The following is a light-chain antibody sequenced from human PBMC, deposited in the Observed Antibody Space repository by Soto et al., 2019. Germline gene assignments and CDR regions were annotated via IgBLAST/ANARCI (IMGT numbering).Light chain of an antibody. J-gene: IGLJ1*01. Sequence: QSVLAQPASVSGSPGQSITIYCTGTSSDVGGYNYVSWYQQHPGKAPKLMIYEVSNRPSGVSNRFSGSKSGNTASLTISGLQAEYEADYYCSSYTSSSTPNDVFGTGTKVTVL. CDR1: SSDVGGYNY. CDR3: SSYTSSSTPNDV. CDR2: EVS. V-gene: IGLV2-14*01.